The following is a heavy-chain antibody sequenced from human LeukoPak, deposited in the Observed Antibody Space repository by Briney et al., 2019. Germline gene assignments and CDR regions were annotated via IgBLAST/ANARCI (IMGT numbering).Heavy chain of an antibody. D-gene: IGHD1-26*01. CDR2: IIPIFGTA. Sequence: ASVKVSCKASGGTFSSYAISWVRQAPGQELEWMGGIIPIFGTANYAQKFQGRVTITADESTSTAYMELSSLRSEDTAVYYCARLGSMDGFDYWGQGTLVTVSS. J-gene: IGHJ4*02. CDR1: GGTFSSYA. CDR3: ARLGSMDGFDY. V-gene: IGHV1-69*01.